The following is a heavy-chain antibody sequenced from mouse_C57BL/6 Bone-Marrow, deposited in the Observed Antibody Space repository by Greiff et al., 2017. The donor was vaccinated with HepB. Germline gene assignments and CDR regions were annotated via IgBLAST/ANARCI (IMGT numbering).Heavy chain of an antibody. D-gene: IGHD1-1*01. Sequence: EVQGVESGGDLVKPGGSLKLSCAASGFTFSSYGMSWVRQTPDKRLEWVATISSGGSYTYYPDSVKGRFTISRDNAKNTLYLKMSSLKSEDTAMYYCAALYGSPFAYWGQGTLVTVSA. J-gene: IGHJ3*01. CDR3: AALYGSPFAY. CDR2: ISSGGSYT. V-gene: IGHV5-6*01. CDR1: GFTFSSYG.